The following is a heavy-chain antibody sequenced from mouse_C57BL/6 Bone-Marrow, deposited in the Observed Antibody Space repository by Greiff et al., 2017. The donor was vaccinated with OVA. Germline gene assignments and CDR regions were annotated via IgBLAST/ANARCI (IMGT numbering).Heavy chain of an antibody. D-gene: IGHD1-1*01. CDR1: GYTFTSYW. V-gene: IGHV1-69*01. J-gene: IGHJ3*01. Sequence: QVQLQQSGAELVMPGASVKLSCKASGYTFTSYWMHWVKQRPGQGLEWIGEIDPSDSYTNYNQKFKGKSTLTVDKSSSTAYMQLSSLTSEDSAVYYCARSGIYYYGSKGYWGQGTLVTVSA. CDR2: IDPSDSYT. CDR3: ARSGIYYYGSKGY.